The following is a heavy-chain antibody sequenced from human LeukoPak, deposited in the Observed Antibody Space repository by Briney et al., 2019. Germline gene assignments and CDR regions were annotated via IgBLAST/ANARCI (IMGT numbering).Heavy chain of an antibody. CDR1: GFTFSSYG. CDR3: ARDGVSSSWYVCDY. V-gene: IGHV3-30*03. CDR2: ISYDGSNK. J-gene: IGHJ4*02. Sequence: GGSLRLSCAASGFTFSSYGMHWVRQAPGKGLEWVAVISYDGSNKYYADSVKGRFTISRDNSKNTLYLQMNSLRAEDTAVYYCARDGVSSSWYVCDYWGQGTLVTVSS. D-gene: IGHD6-13*01.